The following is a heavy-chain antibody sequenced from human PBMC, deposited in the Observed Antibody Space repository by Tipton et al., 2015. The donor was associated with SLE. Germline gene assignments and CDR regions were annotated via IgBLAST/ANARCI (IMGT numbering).Heavy chain of an antibody. CDR3: GRARVGMGYVFDV. Sequence: TLSLTCTVSGGSISSGGYYWSWIRQHPGKGLEWIGYIYYSGSTYYNPSLKSRVTISVDTSKNQFSLKLSSVTAADTAVYYCGRARVGMGYVFDVWGQGTMVTVSS. D-gene: IGHD5-24*01. J-gene: IGHJ3*01. V-gene: IGHV4-31*03. CDR2: IYYSGST. CDR1: GGSISSGGYY.